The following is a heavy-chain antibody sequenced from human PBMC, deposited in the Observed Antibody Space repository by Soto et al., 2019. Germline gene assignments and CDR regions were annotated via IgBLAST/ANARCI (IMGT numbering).Heavy chain of an antibody. CDR2: IWYDGSNK. CDR3: ARDKDSSGSPLGPSWFDP. Sequence: QPGGSLRLSCAASGFTFSSYGMHWVRQAPGKGLEWVAVIWYDGSNKYHADSVKGRFTISRDNSKNTLYLQMNSLRAEDTAVYYCARDKDSSGSPLGPSWFDPWGQGTLVTVSS. V-gene: IGHV3-33*01. CDR1: GFTFSSYG. J-gene: IGHJ5*02. D-gene: IGHD3-22*01.